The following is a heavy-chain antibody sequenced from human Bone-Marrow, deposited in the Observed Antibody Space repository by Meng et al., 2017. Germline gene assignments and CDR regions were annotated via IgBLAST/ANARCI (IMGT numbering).Heavy chain of an antibody. CDR2: INAGNGQT. Sequence: QVQRVQSGAEVKKPGASVKLSFEASGYSFTSYAIHWVRQAPGESLEWMGWINAGNGQTKYSERFQGRVAIARDTSANTAYMELSSLRSEDTAVYYCARAPYSSKDWFDPWGQGTLVTVSS. CDR3: ARAPYSSKDWFDP. CDR1: GYSFTSYA. V-gene: IGHV1-3*01. J-gene: IGHJ5*02. D-gene: IGHD6-13*01.